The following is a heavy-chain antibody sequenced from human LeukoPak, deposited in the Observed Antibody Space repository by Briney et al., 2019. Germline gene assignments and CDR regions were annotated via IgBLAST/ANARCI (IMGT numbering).Heavy chain of an antibody. CDR2: IWYDGSNK. CDR3: AREGYSSGGYYFDY. D-gene: IGHD6-19*01. V-gene: IGHV3-33*01. Sequence: PGGSLRLSCAASGFTFSSYGMHWVRQAPGKGLEWVAVIWYDGSNKYYADSVKGRFTISRDNSKNTLYLQMNSLRAEDTAVYYCAREGYSSGGYYFDYRGQGTLVTVSS. CDR1: GFTFSSYG. J-gene: IGHJ4*02.